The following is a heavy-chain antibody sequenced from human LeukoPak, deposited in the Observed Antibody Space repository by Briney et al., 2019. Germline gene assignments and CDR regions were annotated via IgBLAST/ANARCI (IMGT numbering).Heavy chain of an antibody. J-gene: IGHJ5*02. CDR3: AKDRSQGIAGIDWFDP. CDR1: GFTFSSYA. CDR2: ISGSGGST. D-gene: IGHD6-13*01. Sequence: GGSLRLSCAASGFTFSSYAMSWVRQAPGKGLEWVSAISGSGGSTYYADSVKGRFTISRDNSKNTLYLQMNSLRAEDTAVYYCAKDRSQGIAGIDWFDPGGQGTLVTVSS. V-gene: IGHV3-23*01.